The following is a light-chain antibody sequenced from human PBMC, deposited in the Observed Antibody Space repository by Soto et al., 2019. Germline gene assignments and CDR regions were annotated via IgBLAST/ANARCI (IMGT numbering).Light chain of an antibody. Sequence: SYELTQPPSVSVSPGQTASITYSGDKLGDKYACWYQQKPGQSPVLVIYQDSKRPSGISERFSGSNSGNTATLTISGTQAMDEADYYCQAWDSSTGVFGGGTKLTVL. CDR1: KLGDKY. CDR3: QAWDSSTGV. V-gene: IGLV3-1*01. J-gene: IGLJ3*02. CDR2: QDS.